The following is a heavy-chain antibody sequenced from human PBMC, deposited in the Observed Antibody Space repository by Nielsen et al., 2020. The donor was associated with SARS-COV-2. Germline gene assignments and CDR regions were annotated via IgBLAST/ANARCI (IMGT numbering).Heavy chain of an antibody. CDR3: ARVGLWFGELLSDY. CDR1: GYTFTSYG. J-gene: IGHJ4*02. V-gene: IGHV1-18*01. D-gene: IGHD3-10*01. Sequence: ASVKVSCKASGYTFTSYGISWVRQAPGQGLEWMGWISAYNGNTNYAQKLQGRVTMTTDTSTSTAYMELRSLRSNDTAVYYCARVGLWFGELLSDYWGQGTLVTVSS. CDR2: ISAYNGNT.